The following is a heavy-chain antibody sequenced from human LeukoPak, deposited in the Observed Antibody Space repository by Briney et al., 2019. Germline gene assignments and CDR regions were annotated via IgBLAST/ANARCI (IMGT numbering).Heavy chain of an antibody. Sequence: GGSLRLSCAASGFTFSSYGMHWVRQAPGKGLEWVAVIWYDGSNKYYADSVKGRFTISRDNSKNTLYLQMNSLRAEDTAVYYCARDGPYYDILTGYNYFDYWGQGTLVTVSS. V-gene: IGHV3-33*01. CDR3: ARDGPYYDILTGYNYFDY. J-gene: IGHJ4*02. CDR2: IWYDGSNK. CDR1: GFTFSSYG. D-gene: IGHD3-9*01.